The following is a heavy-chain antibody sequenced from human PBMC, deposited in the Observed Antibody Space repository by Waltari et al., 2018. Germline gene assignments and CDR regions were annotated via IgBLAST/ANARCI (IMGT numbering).Heavy chain of an antibody. J-gene: IGHJ6*02. CDR2: VVHPGSP. Sequence: QLQESGPGLVKPSETLSLTCSVSGFSMTRSYWAWIRQPPGKGLEWIGSVVHPGSPSSNPSLKSRVTISVDSSKNQFTLRLTAVTAADTAGYYCAGEKARYGFDVWGQGTTVTVSS. CDR1: GFSMTRSY. V-gene: IGHV4-38-2*02. CDR3: AGEKARYGFDV.